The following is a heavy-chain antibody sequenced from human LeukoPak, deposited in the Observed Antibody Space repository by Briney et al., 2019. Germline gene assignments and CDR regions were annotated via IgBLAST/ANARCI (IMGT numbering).Heavy chain of an antibody. J-gene: IGHJ4*02. CDR3: AKDTDYDILTGYLRGSFSPTDY. D-gene: IGHD3-9*01. CDR1: GFTVSSNY. Sequence: GGSLRLSCAASGFTVSSNYMSWVRRAPGKGLEWVSVIYSGGSTYYADSVKGRFTISRDNSKNTLYLQMNSLRAEDTAVYYCAKDTDYDILTGYLRGSFSPTDYWGQGTLVTVSS. CDR2: IYSGGST. V-gene: IGHV3-66*01.